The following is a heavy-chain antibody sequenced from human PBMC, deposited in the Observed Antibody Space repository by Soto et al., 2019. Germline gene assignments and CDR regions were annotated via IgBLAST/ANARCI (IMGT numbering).Heavy chain of an antibody. CDR3: ANQGGGYSSSLY. CDR2: ISYDGSNK. V-gene: IGHV3-30*18. D-gene: IGHD6-13*01. Sequence: QVQLVESGGGVVQPGRSLRLSCAASGFTFSSYGMHWVRQAPGKGLEWVAVISYDGSNKYYADSVKGRFTISSDNSKNTLYLQMNSLRAEDTAVYYCANQGGGYSSSLYWGQGTLVTVSS. CDR1: GFTFSSYG. J-gene: IGHJ1*01.